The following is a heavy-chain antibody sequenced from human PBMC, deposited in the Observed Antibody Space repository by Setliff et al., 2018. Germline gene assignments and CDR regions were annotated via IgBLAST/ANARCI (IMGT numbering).Heavy chain of an antibody. CDR3: ARDWEITVVREVTQYYYYMDI. Sequence: SETLSLTCTVSGASISSGSYYWSWIRQPAGKGLEWIGHIHSSGSANYNSSLESRLTMSLDPSKKQFSLKLRSVTAADTAVYYCARDWEITVVREVTQYYYYMDIWGKGNEVTVSS. CDR1: GASISSGSYY. V-gene: IGHV4-61*09. D-gene: IGHD3-10*01. CDR2: IHSSGSA. J-gene: IGHJ6*03.